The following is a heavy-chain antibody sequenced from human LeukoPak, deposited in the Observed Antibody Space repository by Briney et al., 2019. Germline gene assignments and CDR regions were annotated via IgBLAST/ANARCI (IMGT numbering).Heavy chain of an antibody. CDR1: GFTFDDYG. D-gene: IGHD6-19*01. Sequence: GGSLRLSCAASGFTFDDYGMSWVRQAPGKGLEWVSGINWNGGSTDYADSVKGRFTISRDNAKDSLYLQMNSLRAEDTAVYYCARDRRPVGIAVAGTASFDIWGQGTMVTVSS. V-gene: IGHV3-20*04. J-gene: IGHJ3*02. CDR3: ARDRRPVGIAVAGTASFDI. CDR2: INWNGGST.